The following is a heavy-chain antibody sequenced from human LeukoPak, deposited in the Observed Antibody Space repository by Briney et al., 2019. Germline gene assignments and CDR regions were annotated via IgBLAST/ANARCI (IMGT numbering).Heavy chain of an antibody. V-gene: IGHV1-69*05. J-gene: IGHJ6*03. Sequence: SVKVSCKASGGTFSSYAISWVRQAPGQGLEWMGGIIPIFGTANYAQKFQGRVTITTDESTSTAYMELSSLRSGDTAVYYCARAPLGPSYYYYYMDVWGKGTTVTVSS. D-gene: IGHD1-26*01. CDR3: ARAPLGPSYYYYYMDV. CDR1: GGTFSSYA. CDR2: IIPIFGTA.